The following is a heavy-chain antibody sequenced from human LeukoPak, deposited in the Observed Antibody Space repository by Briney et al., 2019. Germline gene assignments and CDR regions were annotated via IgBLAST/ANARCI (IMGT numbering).Heavy chain of an antibody. CDR1: GFTFSSYW. V-gene: IGHV3-7*01. CDR2: INHNGNVN. D-gene: IGHD6-19*01. J-gene: IGHJ4*02. CDR3: ARPYSSGSEPLDN. Sequence: GGSLRLSCAASGFTFSSYWMNWARQAPGKGLEWVASINHNGNVNYYVDSVKGRFTISRDNAKNSLYLQMNSLRDEDTAVYYCARPYSSGSEPLDNWGQGALVTVSS.